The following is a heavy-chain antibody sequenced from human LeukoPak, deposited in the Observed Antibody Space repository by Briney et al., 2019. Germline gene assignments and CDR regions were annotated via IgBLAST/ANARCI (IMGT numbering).Heavy chain of an antibody. Sequence: PGGSLRLSFVVSGFTFSGYWMNWVRQAPGKGLERVANIREDGSERNYVDSVKGRLIISRDNSRNSLYLQMNSLRPEDTAVYYCTRDRNARATKEDRYDYWGQGTLVTVSS. D-gene: IGHD5-12*01. CDR3: TRDRNARATKEDRYDY. V-gene: IGHV3-7*01. CDR2: IREDGSER. CDR1: GFTFSGYW. J-gene: IGHJ4*02.